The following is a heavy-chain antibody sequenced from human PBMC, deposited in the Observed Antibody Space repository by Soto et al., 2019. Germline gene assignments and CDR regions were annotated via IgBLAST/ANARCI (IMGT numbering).Heavy chain of an antibody. CDR2: ISGSGGST. V-gene: IGHV3-23*01. CDR3: AKDGGAARSSYYYYYMDV. J-gene: IGHJ6*03. CDR1: GFTFSSYA. Sequence: GGSLRLSCAASGFTFSSYAMSWVRQAPGKGLEWVSAISGSGGSTYYADSVKGRFTISRDNSKNTLYLQMNSLRAEDTAVYYCAKDGGAARSSYYYYYMDVWGKGTTVTVSS. D-gene: IGHD6-6*01.